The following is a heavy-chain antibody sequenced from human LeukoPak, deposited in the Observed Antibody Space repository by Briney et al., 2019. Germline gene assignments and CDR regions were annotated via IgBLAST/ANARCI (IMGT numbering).Heavy chain of an antibody. CDR2: IYYSGST. D-gene: IGHD6-13*01. CDR1: GYSISSGYY. V-gene: IGHV4-38-2*02. CDR3: ATGVEQQLSSDY. J-gene: IGHJ4*02. Sequence: SETLSLTCTVSGYSISSGYYWGWIRQPPGKGLEWIGSIYYSGSTYYNPSLKSRVTISIDTSKNQFSLKLSSVTAADTAAYYCATGVEQQLSSDYWGQGTLVTVSS.